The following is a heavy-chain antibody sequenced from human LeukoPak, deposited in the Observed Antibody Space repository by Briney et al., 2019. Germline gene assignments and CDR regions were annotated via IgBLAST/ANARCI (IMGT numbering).Heavy chain of an antibody. Sequence: SETLSLTCTVSGGSISSYYWSWIRPPPGKGLEWIGYIYYSGSTNYNPSLKSRVTISVDTSKNQFSLKLSSVTAADTAVYYCARGHQLLTYYYYYDMDVWGKGTTVTVSS. J-gene: IGHJ6*04. CDR2: IYYSGST. CDR3: ARGHQLLTYYYYYDMDV. D-gene: IGHD2-2*01. V-gene: IGHV4-59*01. CDR1: GGSISSYY.